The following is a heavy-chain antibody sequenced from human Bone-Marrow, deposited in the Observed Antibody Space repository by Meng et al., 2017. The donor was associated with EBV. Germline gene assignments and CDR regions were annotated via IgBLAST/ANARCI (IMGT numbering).Heavy chain of an antibody. V-gene: IGHV5-51*01. Sequence: VQLVQSGAEVKKPGESLKISCQGSGYSFSTYWIGWVRQVPGKGLEWMGIIYPGDSDTRYSPSFQGQVTISADKSISTTYLLWSSLKASDTAMYYCARRATITQKHFDFWGQGTLVTVSA. J-gene: IGHJ4*02. CDR1: GYSFSTYW. D-gene: IGHD5-24*01. CDR2: IYPGDSDT. CDR3: ARRATITQKHFDF.